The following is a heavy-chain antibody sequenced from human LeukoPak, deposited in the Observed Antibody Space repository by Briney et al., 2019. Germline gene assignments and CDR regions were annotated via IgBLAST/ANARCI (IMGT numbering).Heavy chain of an antibody. CDR2: ISPDGSTT. V-gene: IGHV3-74*01. Sequence: GGSLRLSCAGSGFTFSSYWLHWVRHAPGKGLVWVSRISPDGSTTNLADSVKGRCTISRDNPKNTLYLQMSSLRAEDTAVYYCAKFSSWRFLDYWGQGTLVAVSS. D-gene: IGHD3-3*01. CDR1: GFTFSSYW. CDR3: AKFSSWRFLDY. J-gene: IGHJ4*02.